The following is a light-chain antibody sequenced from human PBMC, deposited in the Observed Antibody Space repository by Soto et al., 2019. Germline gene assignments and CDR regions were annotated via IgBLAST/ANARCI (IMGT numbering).Light chain of an antibody. Sequence: QSVLTQPASVSASPGQSITISCTGSSSDVGSYDLVSWYQQYPGKAPKVMIYDVTKRPSGVSYRFSGSKSGNTASLTISGLQAEDEADYYCCSYAGSSNVVFGGGTQLTVL. V-gene: IGLV2-23*02. CDR1: SSDVGSYDL. J-gene: IGLJ2*01. CDR3: CSYAGSSNVV. CDR2: DVT.